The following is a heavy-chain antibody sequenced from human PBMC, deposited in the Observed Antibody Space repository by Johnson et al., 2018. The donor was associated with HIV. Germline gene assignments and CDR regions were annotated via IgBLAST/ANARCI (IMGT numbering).Heavy chain of an antibody. Sequence: VQLVESGGGVVQPGRSLRLSCAASGFTFSSYAMRWVRQAPGRGLEWVSYISGGGGITYSADSVQGRFTISRDNSKHTVYLQMDSLRGEDTAVYYCARDPGNGGRPFDAFDIWGQGTMVTVSS. CDR3: ARDPGNGGRPFDAFDI. D-gene: IGHD4-23*01. J-gene: IGHJ3*02. CDR1: GFTFSSYA. V-gene: IGHV3-23*04. CDR2: ISGGGGIT.